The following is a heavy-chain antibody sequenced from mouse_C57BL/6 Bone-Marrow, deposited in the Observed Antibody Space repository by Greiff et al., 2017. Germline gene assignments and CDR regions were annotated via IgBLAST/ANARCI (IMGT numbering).Heavy chain of an antibody. Sequence: QVTLKVSGPGILQPSQTLSLTCSFSGFSLSSSGMGVGWIRQPSGKGLEWLSHIWWDDVKRFNPALKSRLTISKGPSRHQVFLKIASVDTADTSTYYCGRTRWDVDYAMDYWGQGTTVAVSS. D-gene: IGHD4-1*01. V-gene: IGHV8-8*01. CDR2: IWWDDVK. J-gene: IGHJ4*01. CDR1: GFSLSSSGMG. CDR3: GRTRWDVDYAMDY.